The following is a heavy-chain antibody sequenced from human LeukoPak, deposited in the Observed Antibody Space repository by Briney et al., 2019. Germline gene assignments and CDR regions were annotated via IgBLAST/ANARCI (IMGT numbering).Heavy chain of an antibody. Sequence: SETLSLTCTVSGGSISSYYWTWIRQPAGKGLEWIGRIYTSGTTNHNPSLKSRVTMSVDTSKNQFSLNLTSVTAADTAVYYCARDSSTWRSFDYWGQGTLVTVSS. V-gene: IGHV4-4*07. CDR3: ARDSSTWRSFDY. J-gene: IGHJ4*02. D-gene: IGHD6-13*01. CDR1: GGSISSYY. CDR2: IYTSGTT.